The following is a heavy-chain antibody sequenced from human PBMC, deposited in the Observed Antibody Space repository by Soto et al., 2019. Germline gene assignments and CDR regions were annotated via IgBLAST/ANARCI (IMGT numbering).Heavy chain of an antibody. CDR3: AREGDYYGSGSYYNAPDV. CDR2: INHSGST. Sequence: SETLSLTCAVYGGSFSGYYWSWIRQPPGKGLEWIGEINHSGSTNYNPSLKSRVTISVDTSKNQFSLKLSSVTAADTAVYYCAREGDYYGSGSYYNAPDVWGQGTTVT. CDR1: GGSFSGYY. D-gene: IGHD3-10*01. J-gene: IGHJ6*02. V-gene: IGHV4-34*01.